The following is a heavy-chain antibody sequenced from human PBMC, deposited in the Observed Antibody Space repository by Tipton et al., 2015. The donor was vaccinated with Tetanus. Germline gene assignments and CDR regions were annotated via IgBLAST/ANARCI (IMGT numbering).Heavy chain of an antibody. V-gene: IGHV5-51*01. CDR3: ARAHCTDGVCNFDF. J-gene: IGHJ4*02. CDR1: GYIFNNYW. D-gene: IGHD2-8*01. Sequence: VQLVQSGGEVKKPGESLKISCKGSGYIFNNYWIGWVRQKPGKGLEWMGIIYPGDSDTRYSPSFQGQVTISVDKTINTAYLQWSSLKAPETSMFYCARAHCTDGVCNFDFWGQGALVTVAS. CDR2: IYPGDSDT.